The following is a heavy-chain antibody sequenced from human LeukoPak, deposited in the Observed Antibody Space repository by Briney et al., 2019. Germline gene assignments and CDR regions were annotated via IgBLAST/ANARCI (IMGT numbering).Heavy chain of an antibody. CDR2: ISWNGGSI. V-gene: IGHV3-9*01. J-gene: IGHJ4*02. D-gene: IGHD2-15*01. CDR1: GFTFEEYG. Sequence: PGGSLRLSCAASGFTFEEYGMHWVRQAPGKCLEWVSGISWNGGSIGYADSVKGRFTISRDNAKNSLYLQMTSLRVEDTAFYCAKESRSWWLPPLGNDYWGQGTLVTVSS. CDR3: AKESRSWWLPPLGNDY.